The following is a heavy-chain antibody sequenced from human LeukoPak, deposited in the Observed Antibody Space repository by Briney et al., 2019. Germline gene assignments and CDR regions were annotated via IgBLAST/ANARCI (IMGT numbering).Heavy chain of an antibody. D-gene: IGHD3-9*01. CDR2: ITSGSSYI. CDR3: AKDHNYDILTGYSVFSVWADY. J-gene: IGHJ4*02. CDR1: GFTFSSYN. V-gene: IGHV3-21*01. Sequence: PGGSLRLSCAASGFTFSSYNMNWVRQAPGQGLEWVSSITSGSSYIYYADSVKGRFTISRDNAKSSLYLQMNSLRAEDTAVYYCAKDHNYDILTGYSVFSVWADYWGQGTLVTVSS.